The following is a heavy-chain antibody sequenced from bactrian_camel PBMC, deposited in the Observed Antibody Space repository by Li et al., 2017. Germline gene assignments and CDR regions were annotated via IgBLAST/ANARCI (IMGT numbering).Heavy chain of an antibody. CDR3: AADLRWSKWIRCTAGLADDFGY. CDR1: GYTLTSTC. D-gene: IGHD1*01. V-gene: IGHV3S68*01. CDR2: ISIRNGFT. J-gene: IGHJ6*01. Sequence: QLVESGGGSVEAGGSLRLSCAASGYTLTSTCMGWFRQFPGQEREGVASISIRNGFTDYTDSVKGRFTISKDNAKNTLYLQMNSLKAEDSAMYYCAADLRWSKWIRCTAGLADDFGYWGQGTQVTVS.